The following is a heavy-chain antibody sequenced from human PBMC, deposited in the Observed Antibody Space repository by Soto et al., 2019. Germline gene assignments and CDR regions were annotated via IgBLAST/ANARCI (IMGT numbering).Heavy chain of an antibody. Sequence: PGGSLRLSCAASGFRDSSSDMSWVRQVPGEGLEWVSVIYSGGSTHDADYVKGRFSVSRDTSKNTVDLQMNSLRVDDTAVYYCGTSSRKDYHFAMDVWGQGTAVTVSS. V-gene: IGHV3-53*01. J-gene: IGHJ6*02. CDR1: GFRDSSSD. CDR3: GTSSRKDYHFAMDV. CDR2: IYSGGST. D-gene: IGHD6-6*01.